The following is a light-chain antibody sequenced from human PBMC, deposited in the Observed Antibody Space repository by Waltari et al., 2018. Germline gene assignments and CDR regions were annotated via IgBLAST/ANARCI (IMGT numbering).Light chain of an antibody. CDR1: PSVLYNSNNKNY. J-gene: IGKJ3*01. CDR3: QQYYTTPFT. CDR2: WAS. Sequence: DIVMTQSPDSLAVSLGERAPINCKSSPSVLYNSNNKNYLAWYQQKPGQPPKLLIYWASTRESGVPDRFRGSGSGTDFTLTVSSLQAEDVAVYYCQQYYTTPFTFGPGTKVDI. V-gene: IGKV4-1*01.